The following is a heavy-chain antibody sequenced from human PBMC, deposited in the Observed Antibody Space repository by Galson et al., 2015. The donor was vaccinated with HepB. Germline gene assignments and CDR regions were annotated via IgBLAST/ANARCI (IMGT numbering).Heavy chain of an antibody. CDR3: TTDYDVWSGYYPLDY. CDR1: GFTFSNAW. D-gene: IGHD3-3*01. J-gene: IGHJ4*02. Sequence: SLRLSCAASGFTFSNAWMSWVRQAPGKGLEWVGRIKSKTDGGTTDYAAPVKGRFTISRDDSKNTLYLQMNSLKTEDTAVYYCTTDYDVWSGYYPLDYWGQGTLVTVSS. CDR2: IKSKTDGGTT. V-gene: IGHV3-15*01.